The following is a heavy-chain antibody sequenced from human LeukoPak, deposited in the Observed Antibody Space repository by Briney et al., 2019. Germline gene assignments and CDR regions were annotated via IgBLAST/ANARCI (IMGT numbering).Heavy chain of an antibody. CDR2: IYYSGST. J-gene: IGHJ4*02. Sequence: SETLSLTCTVSGGSISSYYWSWIRQPPGKGLEWIGYIYYSGSTNYNPSLKSRVTISVDTSKNQFSLKLSSVTAADTAVYYCARGYYDFFRPYWNLFDYWGQGTLVTVSS. CDR3: ARGYYDFFRPYWNLFDY. CDR1: GGSISSYY. D-gene: IGHD3-3*01. V-gene: IGHV4-59*01.